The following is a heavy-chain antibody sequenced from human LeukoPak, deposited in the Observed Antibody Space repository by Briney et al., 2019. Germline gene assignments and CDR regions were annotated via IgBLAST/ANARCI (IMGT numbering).Heavy chain of an antibody. J-gene: IGHJ4*02. CDR1: GFTFSSYA. CDR2: ISYDGSNK. Sequence: GGSLRLSCAASGFTFSSYAMHWVRQAPGKGLEWVALISYDGSNKYYADSVKGRFTISRDNSKNTLYLQMDSLRAEDTAVYYCARDSSIAVAGNFDYWGQGTLVTVSS. D-gene: IGHD6-19*01. CDR3: ARDSSIAVAGNFDY. V-gene: IGHV3-30*04.